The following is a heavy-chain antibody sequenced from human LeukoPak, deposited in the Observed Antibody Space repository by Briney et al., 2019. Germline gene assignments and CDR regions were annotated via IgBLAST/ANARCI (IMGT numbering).Heavy chain of an antibody. Sequence: GGSLRLSCAASGFTFNSFAMNWVRQAPGKGLEWVSSISGSDGSSHYADFVKGRFTISRDNSKNTLHLQMNSLRAEDTAVYYCAKPAPGYSSSWYFGFGYWGQGTLATVS. V-gene: IGHV3-23*01. D-gene: IGHD6-13*01. J-gene: IGHJ4*02. CDR1: GFTFNSFA. CDR2: ISGSDGSS. CDR3: AKPAPGYSSSWYFGFGY.